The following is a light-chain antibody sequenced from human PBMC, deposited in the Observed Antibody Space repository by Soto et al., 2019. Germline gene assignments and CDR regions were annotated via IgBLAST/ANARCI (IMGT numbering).Light chain of an antibody. CDR2: GVN. CDR1: SSDFGDDKY. J-gene: IGLJ3*02. CDR3: GSFTTSRIWV. Sequence: QSALTQPASVSGSPGQSITVSCTGSSSDFGDDKYVSWYQQQPGNGPNLLIYGVNSRPSGLSNRFSGSKSGNTASLTISGLEVEDEAEYCCGSFTTSRIWVFGGGTKLTVL. V-gene: IGLV2-14*01.